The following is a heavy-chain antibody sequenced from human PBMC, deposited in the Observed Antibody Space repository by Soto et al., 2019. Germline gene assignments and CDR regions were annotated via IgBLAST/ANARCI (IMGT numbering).Heavy chain of an antibody. V-gene: IGHV5-51*01. D-gene: IGHD3-3*01. Sequence: GESLKISCKASGYDFANNWIGWVRQVPGKGLEWMGIIHPGDSDTRYSPSFRGQVTISADKSITTSYLHWSSLKASDTAMYYCARHFSPDSPEYYYHGMDVWGQGTTVTVSS. J-gene: IGHJ6*02. CDR1: GYDFANNW. CDR2: IHPGDSDT. CDR3: ARHFSPDSPEYYYHGMDV.